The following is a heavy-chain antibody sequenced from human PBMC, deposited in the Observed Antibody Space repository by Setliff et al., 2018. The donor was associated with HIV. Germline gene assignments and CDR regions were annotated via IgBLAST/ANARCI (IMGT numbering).Heavy chain of an antibody. D-gene: IGHD4-17*01. CDR1: GYSFTSYW. J-gene: IGHJ4*02. Sequence: GESLKISCKGSGYSFTSYWISWVRQMPGKGLEWMGRIDPSNSNTNYSPSFQGHVTISADKSTSTAYLQWSSLKASDTAMYYCARGFYGDYYFDYWGQGTLVTVSS. CDR3: ARGFYGDYYFDY. CDR2: IDPSNSNT. V-gene: IGHV5-10-1*01.